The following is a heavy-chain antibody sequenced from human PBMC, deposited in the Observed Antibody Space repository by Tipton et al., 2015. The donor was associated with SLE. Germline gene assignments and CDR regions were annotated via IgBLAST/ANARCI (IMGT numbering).Heavy chain of an antibody. V-gene: IGHV4-4*07. CDR3: ARGGGSYYDY. D-gene: IGHD1-26*01. CDR1: GGSIIGYY. J-gene: IGHJ4*02. CDR2: IYTSAST. Sequence: TLSLTCTVSGGSIIGYYWSWVRQPAGKGLGWIGRIYTSASTIYNPSLKSRVTLSSDTSKNQFSLRVRSVTAADTAVYYCARGGGSYYDYWGQGTLVTVSS.